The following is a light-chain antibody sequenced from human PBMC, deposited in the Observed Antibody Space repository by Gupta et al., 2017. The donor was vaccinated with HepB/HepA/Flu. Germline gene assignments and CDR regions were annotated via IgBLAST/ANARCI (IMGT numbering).Light chain of an antibody. Sequence: QSALTQPASVSGSPGQSITISCTGTSSDVGDYNYVSWYQQHPGKAPKLMIYDVSHRPSGVSNRFSGSKSGTTASLTISGLQTDDEADYYCSSYTRSSTLGVFGTGTKVTVL. CDR2: DVS. CDR1: SSDVGDYNY. CDR3: SSYTRSSTLGV. J-gene: IGLJ1*01. V-gene: IGLV2-14*03.